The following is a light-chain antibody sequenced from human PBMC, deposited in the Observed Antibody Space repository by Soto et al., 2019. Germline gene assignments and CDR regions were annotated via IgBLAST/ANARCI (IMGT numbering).Light chain of an antibody. Sequence: QSAPTQPASVSGSPGQSITISCTGTSSDVGGYDYVSWYQQHPGKSPKLMIYEVTNRASWVSNRFSGSKSGNTASLTISGSQAEDETYYYCRSYTSRTTRVLGTGTQLTVL. J-gene: IGLJ1*01. CDR3: RSYTSRTTRV. CDR1: SSDVGGYDY. CDR2: EVT. V-gene: IGLV2-14*01.